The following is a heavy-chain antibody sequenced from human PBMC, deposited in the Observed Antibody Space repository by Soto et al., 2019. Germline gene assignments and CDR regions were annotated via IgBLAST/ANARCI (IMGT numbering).Heavy chain of an antibody. CDR3: AKIPSERSGYQLLPGNLNWFDP. CDR1: GFTFSSYA. V-gene: IGHV3-23*01. CDR2: ISGSGGNT. D-gene: IGHD2-2*01. J-gene: IGHJ5*02. Sequence: GGSLRLSCAASGFTFSSYAMSWVRQAPGKGLEWVSAISGSGGNTYYADSVKGRFTISRDNSKNTLYLQMNSLRAEDTAVYYCAKIPSERSGYQLLPGNLNWFDPWGQGTLVTVSS.